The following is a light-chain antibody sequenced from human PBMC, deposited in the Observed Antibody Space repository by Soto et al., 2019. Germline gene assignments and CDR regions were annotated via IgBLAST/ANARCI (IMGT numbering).Light chain of an antibody. J-gene: IGKJ1*01. V-gene: IGKV1-6*02. CDR2: AAS. Sequence: AIQMTQSPPSLSASVGDRIIITCRASQAIGNDLGWYQQKPGTAPKLLIYAASNLDSGVPSRFSGGGSGTDFTLTISSLQPEDFATYYCLQDYNYPWTFGQGTKVEIK. CDR3: LQDYNYPWT. CDR1: QAIGND.